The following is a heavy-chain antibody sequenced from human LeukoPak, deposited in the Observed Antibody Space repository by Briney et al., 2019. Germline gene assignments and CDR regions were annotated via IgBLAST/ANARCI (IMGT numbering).Heavy chain of an antibody. D-gene: IGHD3-10*01. CDR3: ASNGENNWFDP. CDR2: ISYDGSNK. CDR1: GFTFSSYS. J-gene: IGHJ5*02. Sequence: GGSLRLSCAASGFTFSSYSMHWVRQAPGKGLEWVAVISYDGSNKYYADSVKGRFTISRDNSKNTLYLQMNSLSAEDTAVYYCASNGENNWFDPWGQGTLVTVSS. V-gene: IGHV3-30-3*01.